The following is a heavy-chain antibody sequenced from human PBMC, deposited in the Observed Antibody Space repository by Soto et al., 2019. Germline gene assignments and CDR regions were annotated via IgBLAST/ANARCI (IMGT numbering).Heavy chain of an antibody. J-gene: IGHJ1*01. Sequence: QVQLEESGGGVVQPGRSLRLSCAASGFTFSTYAMHWVRQAPGKGLEWVAVMSYDGSNKYYADSVKGRFTISRDNSKNTLFLQMSSLRPEDTGVYYCARGESGAYLQYWGQGTLVTVFS. CDR2: MSYDGSNK. D-gene: IGHD2-15*01. CDR1: GFTFSTYA. V-gene: IGHV3-30*03. CDR3: ARGESGAYLQY.